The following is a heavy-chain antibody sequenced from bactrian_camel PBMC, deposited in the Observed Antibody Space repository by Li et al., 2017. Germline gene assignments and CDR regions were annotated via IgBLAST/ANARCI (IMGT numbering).Heavy chain of an antibody. CDR1: GFTFSSYL. Sequence: HVQLVESGGGLVQPGGSLRLSCAASGFTFSSYLMYWVRQAPGKGLEWVSRISSDGTTYYADSVKGRFTISRDHDQNTVYLQMNSPKPEDTAVYYCAARSVGWCPLFEHWLGKRAYTPGGYFANWGQGTQVTVS. J-gene: IGHJ6*01. D-gene: IGHD1*01. CDR2: ISSDGTT. V-gene: IGHV3S6*01. CDR3: AARSVGWCPLFEHWLGKRAYTPGGYFAN.